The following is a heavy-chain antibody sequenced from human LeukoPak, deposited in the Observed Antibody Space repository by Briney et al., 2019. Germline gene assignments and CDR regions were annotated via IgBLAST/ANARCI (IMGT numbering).Heavy chain of an antibody. V-gene: IGHV3-53*01. Sequence: GGSLSLCCAASGFTVSSNHMSWVRQAPGKGLEWVSVIYSAGSTYYADSVKGRFTISRDNSKNTLYLQMNSLRAEDTAIYYCARDLGRYDSNQGPLDAFDIWGQGTIVTVSS. J-gene: IGHJ3*02. CDR2: IYSAGST. CDR1: GFTVSSNH. CDR3: ARDLGRYDSNQGPLDAFDI. D-gene: IGHD3-22*01.